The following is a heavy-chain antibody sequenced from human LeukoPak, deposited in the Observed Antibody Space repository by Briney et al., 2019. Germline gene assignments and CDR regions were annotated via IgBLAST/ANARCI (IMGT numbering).Heavy chain of an antibody. Sequence: GGSLRLSCAASGFTFNNYAMTWVRQAPGKGLERVAVISYDGSNKYYADSVKGRFTISRDNSKNTLYLQMNSLRAEDTAVYYCARGHYYDSSGFYYWGQGTLVTVSS. D-gene: IGHD3-22*01. CDR2: ISYDGSNK. CDR3: ARGHYYDSSGFYY. CDR1: GFTFNNYA. V-gene: IGHV3-30*04. J-gene: IGHJ4*02.